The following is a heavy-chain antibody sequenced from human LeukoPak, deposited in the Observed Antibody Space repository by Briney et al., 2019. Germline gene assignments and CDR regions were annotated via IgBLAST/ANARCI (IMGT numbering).Heavy chain of an antibody. V-gene: IGHV4-4*02. CDR1: GGSISSLNL. CDR2: MYLGGTT. Sequence: SETLSLTCIVSGGSISSLNLWSWLRQPPGKGLEWIGEMYLGGTTNFNPSLKSRVTILIDKSRNQLSLQLTSVTAADTAVYYCAGLEGRYSTDWFYFFDYWGQGALVTVSS. J-gene: IGHJ4*02. D-gene: IGHD6-19*01. CDR3: AGLEGRYSTDWFYFFDY.